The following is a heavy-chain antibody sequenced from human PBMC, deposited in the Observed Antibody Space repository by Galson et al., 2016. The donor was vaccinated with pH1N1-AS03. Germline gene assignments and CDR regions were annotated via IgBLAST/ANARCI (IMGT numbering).Heavy chain of an antibody. Sequence: SVKVSCKASGYTFTSYGIGWVRQAPGQGLEWMGWISPYNGRTEYAQKLQGRVTMTTDTSTSTAYMELRSLISDDTAMYYCARAFCSGSSCYDYFYYAVDVWGQGTTVTVSS. CDR2: ISPYNGRT. D-gene: IGHD2-15*01. J-gene: IGHJ6*02. CDR1: GYTFTSYG. V-gene: IGHV1-18*01. CDR3: ARAFCSGSSCYDYFYYAVDV.